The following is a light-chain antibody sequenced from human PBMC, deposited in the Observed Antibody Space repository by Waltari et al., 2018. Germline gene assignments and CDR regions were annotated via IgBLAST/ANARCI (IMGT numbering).Light chain of an antibody. J-gene: IGLJ3*02. CDR3: CSFAGTYTWV. CDR1: TSDVGGYNY. Sequence: SALTQPRSVSGSPGQSVTISCTGTTSDVGGYNYVSWYQHHPGKAPKLMIFDVTQRPSGVPDRFSGSKSANTAPLTISGLQAEDEADYYCCSFAGTYTWVFGGGTKVTVL. CDR2: DVT. V-gene: IGLV2-11*01.